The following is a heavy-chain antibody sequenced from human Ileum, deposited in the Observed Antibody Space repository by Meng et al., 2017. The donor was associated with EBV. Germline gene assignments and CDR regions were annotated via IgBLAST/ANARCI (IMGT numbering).Heavy chain of an antibody. J-gene: IGHJ4*02. D-gene: IGHD6-19*01. CDR3: ARDKIAVAGITGDY. V-gene: IGHV7-4-1*01. CDR2: ININTGNP. Sequence: QGRVGQSGAGVKKRGESVKVSCQAAWSTFISSSMNWVRHAPGQGFEWMGWININTGNPTYAQGFTGRFVFSLDTSVSTAYLQIDSLKAEDTAVYYCARDKIAVAGITGDYWGQGTLVTVSS. CDR1: WSTFISSS.